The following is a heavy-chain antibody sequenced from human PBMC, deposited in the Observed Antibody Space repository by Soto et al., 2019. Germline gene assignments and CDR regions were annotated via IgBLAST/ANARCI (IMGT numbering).Heavy chain of an antibody. J-gene: IGHJ6*02. V-gene: IGHV3-30-3*01. CDR2: ISYDGSNK. CDR3: AREVGVAGRTVTTLFYYYGMDV. Sequence: GGSLRLSCAASGFTFSSYAMHWVRQAPGKGLEWVAVISYDGSNKYYADSVKGRFTISRDNSKNTLYLQMNSLRAEDTAVYYCAREVGVAGRTVTTLFYYYGMDVWGQGTTVTVSS. CDR1: GFTFSSYA. D-gene: IGHD4-4*01.